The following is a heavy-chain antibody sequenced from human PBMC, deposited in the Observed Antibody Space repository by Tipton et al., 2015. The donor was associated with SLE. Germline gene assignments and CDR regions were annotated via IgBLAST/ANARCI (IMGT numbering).Heavy chain of an antibody. J-gene: IGHJ4*02. Sequence: TLSLTCTVSGGSISSYYWSWIRRPAGKGLEWIGRFYTSGSTNYNPSLKSRVTISVDTSKNQFSLKLSSVTAADTAVYYCARGSFVVQGVIPSDYWGQGTLVTVSS. D-gene: IGHD3-10*01. V-gene: IGHV4-4*07. CDR2: FYTSGST. CDR3: ARGSFVVQGVIPSDY. CDR1: GGSISSYY.